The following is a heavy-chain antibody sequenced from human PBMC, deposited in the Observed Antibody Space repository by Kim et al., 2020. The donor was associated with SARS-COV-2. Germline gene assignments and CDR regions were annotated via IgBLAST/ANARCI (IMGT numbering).Heavy chain of an antibody. Sequence: ASVKVSCKASGYTSTGYYMHWVRQAPGQGLEWMGRINPNSGGTNYAQKFQGRVTMTRDTSIITAYMDLSRLRSDDTAVYYCARAPVAMDYDSSGYYPYWGQGTLVTVSS. CDR1: GYTSTGYY. CDR2: INPNSGGT. CDR3: ARAPVAMDYDSSGYYPY. D-gene: IGHD3-22*01. V-gene: IGHV1-2*06. J-gene: IGHJ4*02.